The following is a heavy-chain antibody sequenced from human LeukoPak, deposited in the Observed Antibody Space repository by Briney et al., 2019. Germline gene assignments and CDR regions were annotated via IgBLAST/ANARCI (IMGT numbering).Heavy chain of an antibody. CDR2: MNPHSGGT. V-gene: IGHV1-2*02. D-gene: IGHD5-18*01. CDR3: ASGYSYGQSNYMDV. Sequence: ASVKVSCKASGYTFINSDINWVRQATGQGLEWMGLMNPHSGGTNYAQKFQGRVTMTRDTSISTAYMELSRLRSDDTAVYYCASGYSYGQSNYMDVWGKGTTVTVSS. CDR1: GYTFINSD. J-gene: IGHJ6*03.